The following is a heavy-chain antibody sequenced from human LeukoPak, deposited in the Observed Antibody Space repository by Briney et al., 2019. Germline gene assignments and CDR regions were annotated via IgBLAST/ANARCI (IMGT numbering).Heavy chain of an antibody. Sequence: SETLSLTCAVYGGSLSGYYWSWIRQPPGKGLEWIGEINHSGSTNYNPSLRSRVTISVDTSKNQFSLKLSSVTAADTAVYYCARGGILTGYYISNFDYWGQGTLVTVSS. D-gene: IGHD3-9*01. CDR3: ARGGILTGYYISNFDY. CDR2: INHSGST. CDR1: GGSLSGYY. V-gene: IGHV4-34*01. J-gene: IGHJ4*02.